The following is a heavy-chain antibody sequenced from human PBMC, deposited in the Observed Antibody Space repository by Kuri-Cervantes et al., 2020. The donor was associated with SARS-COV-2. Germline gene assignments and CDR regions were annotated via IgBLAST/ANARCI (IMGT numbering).Heavy chain of an antibody. Sequence: GGSLRLSCAASGFTFSSYAMHWVRQAPGEGLEWVAVISYDGSNKYYADSVKGRFTISRDNSKKTLYLQMNSLRAEDTAVYYCARDSRGDLQYIYGLDVWGQGTTVTVSS. D-gene: IGHD3-10*01. J-gene: IGHJ6*02. CDR1: GFTFSSYA. V-gene: IGHV3-30-3*01. CDR3: ARDSRGDLQYIYGLDV. CDR2: ISYDGSNK.